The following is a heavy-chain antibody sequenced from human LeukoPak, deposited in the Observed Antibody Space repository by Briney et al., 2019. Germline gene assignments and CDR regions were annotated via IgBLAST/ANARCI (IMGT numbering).Heavy chain of an antibody. J-gene: IGHJ3*02. Sequence: GGSLRLSCAASGFTFSSYWMSWVRQAPGKGLEWVSYISSSSSYTNYADSVKGRFTISRDNAKNSLYLQMNSLRAEDTAVYYCARSIAAAGAFDIWGQGTMVTVSS. CDR1: GFTFSSYW. CDR2: ISSSSSYT. V-gene: IGHV3-21*05. D-gene: IGHD6-13*01. CDR3: ARSIAAAGAFDI.